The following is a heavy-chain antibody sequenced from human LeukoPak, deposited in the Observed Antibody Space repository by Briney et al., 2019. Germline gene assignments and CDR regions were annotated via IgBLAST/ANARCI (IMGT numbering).Heavy chain of an antibody. CDR3: ARDLFNYYGSATLDY. V-gene: IGHV1-2*06. Sequence: ASVKVSCKASGYTFTGYYVHWVRQAPGQGLEWMGRINPNSGGTNYAQKFQGRVTMTRDTSISTAYMELSRLRSDDTAVYYCARDLFNYYGSATLDYWGQGTLVTVSS. CDR1: GYTFTGYY. J-gene: IGHJ4*02. CDR2: INPNSGGT. D-gene: IGHD3-10*01.